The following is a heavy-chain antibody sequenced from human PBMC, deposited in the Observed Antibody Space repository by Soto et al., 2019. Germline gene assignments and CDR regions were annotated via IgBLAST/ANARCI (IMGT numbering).Heavy chain of an antibody. V-gene: IGHV4-59*01. D-gene: IGHD4-17*01. CDR1: GGSFSGYY. J-gene: IGHJ3*02. Sequence: PSETLSLTSAVYGGSFSGYYWSWIRQPPGKGLEWIGYIYYSGSTNYNPSLKSRVTISVDTSKSQFSLKLSSVTAADTAVYYCAREDYGGNHDAFDIWGQGTMVTVS. CDR3: AREDYGGNHDAFDI. CDR2: IYYSGST.